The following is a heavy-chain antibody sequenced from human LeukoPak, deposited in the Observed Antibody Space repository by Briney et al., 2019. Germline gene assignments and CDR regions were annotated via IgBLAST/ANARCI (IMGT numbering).Heavy chain of an antibody. Sequence: SGTLSLTCTVSGDSISSYYWNWIRQPPGKGLEWIGYGHYSGSTNYNPSLNSRVTFSVDTSKNQFSLKLSSVTAADTAVYYCARDPDGYKFFDYWGRGSPVTVSS. J-gene: IGHJ4*02. V-gene: IGHV4-59*01. CDR1: GDSISSYY. CDR3: ARDPDGYKFFDY. CDR2: GHYSGST. D-gene: IGHD5-24*01.